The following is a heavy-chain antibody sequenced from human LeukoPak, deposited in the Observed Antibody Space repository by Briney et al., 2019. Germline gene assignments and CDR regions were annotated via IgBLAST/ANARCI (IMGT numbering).Heavy chain of an antibody. CDR2: VWSDGSNK. J-gene: IGHJ4*02. D-gene: IGHD6-19*01. CDR1: GFTFSSYV. V-gene: IGHV3-33*01. CDR3: ARSLGWYQVDY. Sequence: GGSLRLSCAVSGFTFSSYVMHWVRQAPGKGLEWVAVVWSDGSNKNYADSVKGRFTVSRDNSKNTLFLQMNSLRADVTAVYYCARSLGWYQVDYWGQGTLVTVSS.